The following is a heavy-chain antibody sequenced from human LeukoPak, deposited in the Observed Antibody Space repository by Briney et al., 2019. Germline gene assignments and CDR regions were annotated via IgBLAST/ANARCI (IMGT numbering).Heavy chain of an antibody. V-gene: IGHV3-21*01. J-gene: IGHJ4*02. CDR3: ARDESSAPSYFDY. D-gene: IGHD6-6*01. CDR2: ISSSSNYI. CDR1: GFTFSTYS. Sequence: GGSLRLSCAASGFTFSTYSMNWVRQAPGKGLEWVSSISSSSNYIYYADSVKGRFTISRDNAKNSLYLQMNSLRAEDTAVYYCARDESSAPSYFDYWGQGTLVTVSS.